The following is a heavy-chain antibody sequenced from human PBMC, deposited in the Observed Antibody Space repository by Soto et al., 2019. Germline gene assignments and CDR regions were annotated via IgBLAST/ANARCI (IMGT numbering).Heavy chain of an antibody. V-gene: IGHV4-34*01. J-gene: IGHJ5*02. Sequence: SQTLSLTCAVYGGSCSGYYWSWIRQPPGKGLEWIGEINHSGSTNYNPSLKSRVTISVYTSKNQVCLKLSSVTAADTGVYYCATPKLRFLEWLPSGPWSDPCGQGTMVTVSS. D-gene: IGHD3-3*01. CDR1: GGSCSGYY. CDR2: INHSGST. CDR3: ATPKLRFLEWLPSGPWSDP.